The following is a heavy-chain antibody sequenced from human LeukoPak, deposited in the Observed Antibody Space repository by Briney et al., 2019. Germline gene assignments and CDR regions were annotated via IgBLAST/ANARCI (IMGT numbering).Heavy chain of an antibody. CDR2: IYYSGST. CDR3: ASRIPDCSGGSCYSTFWDY. Sequence: SETLSLTCTLSGGSISSSSYYWGWIRQPPGKGLEWIGSIYYSGSTYYNPSLKSRVTISVDTSKNQFSLKLSSVTAADTAVYYCASRIPDCSGGSCYSTFWDYWGQGTLVTVSS. J-gene: IGHJ4*02. D-gene: IGHD2-15*01. CDR1: GGSISSSSYY. V-gene: IGHV4-39*01.